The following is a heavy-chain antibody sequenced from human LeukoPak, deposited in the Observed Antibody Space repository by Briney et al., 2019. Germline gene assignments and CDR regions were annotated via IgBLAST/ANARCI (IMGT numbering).Heavy chain of an antibody. D-gene: IGHD6-6*01. J-gene: IGHJ4*02. CDR2: VYTSGST. CDR1: GGSISSYY. Sequence: SETLSLTCTVSGGSISSYYWNWIRQPAGKGLEWIGRVYTSGSTNYNPSLKSRVTMSVDTSKNQFSLKVSSVVAADTAIYYCARQDPIAARPLDYWGQGTLVTVSS. V-gene: IGHV4-4*07. CDR3: ARQDPIAARPLDY.